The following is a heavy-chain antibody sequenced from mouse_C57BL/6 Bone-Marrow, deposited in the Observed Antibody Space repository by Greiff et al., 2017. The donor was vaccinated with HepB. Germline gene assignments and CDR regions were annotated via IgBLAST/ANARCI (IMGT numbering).Heavy chain of an antibody. J-gene: IGHJ2*01. V-gene: IGHV1-76*01. CDR3: ARGATTVVAEFDY. Sequence: VQLVESGAELVRPGASVKLSCKASGSTFPDYYINWVKQRPGQGLEWIERIYPGSGNTYYNEKLKGKATLTAEKSSSTAYMQLSSLTSEDSAVYFCARGATTVVAEFDYWGQGTTLTVSS. D-gene: IGHD1-1*01. CDR1: GSTFPDYY. CDR2: IYPGSGNT.